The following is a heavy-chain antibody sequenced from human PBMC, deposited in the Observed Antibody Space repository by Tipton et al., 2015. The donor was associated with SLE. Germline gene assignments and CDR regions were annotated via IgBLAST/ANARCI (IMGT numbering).Heavy chain of an antibody. CDR2: IYYSGST. CDR1: GGSISSYY. Sequence: LSCTVSGGSISSYYWSWIRQPPGKGLEWIGYIYYSGSTNYNPSLKSRVTISVDTSKNQFSLKLSSVTAADTAVYYCARGKGTYCSGGSCYGNWGQGTLVTVSS. J-gene: IGHJ4*02. CDR3: ARGKGTYCSGGSCYGN. V-gene: IGHV4-59*12. D-gene: IGHD2-15*01.